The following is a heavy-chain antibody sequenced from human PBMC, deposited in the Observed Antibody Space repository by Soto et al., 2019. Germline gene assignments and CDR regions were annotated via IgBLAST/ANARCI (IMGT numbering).Heavy chain of an antibody. V-gene: IGHV6-1*01. CDR2: TYYRSKWYN. CDR3: ARGARGGCSSTSCLFDY. D-gene: IGHD2-2*01. Sequence: SQTLLLTCAISGDRVSSNSAAWDWIRPSPSRGLEWLGRTYYRSKWYNDYAVSVKSRITINPDTSKNQFSLQLNSVTPEDTAVYYCARGARGGCSSTSCLFDYWGQGTLVTVSS. CDR1: GDRVSSNSAA. J-gene: IGHJ4*02.